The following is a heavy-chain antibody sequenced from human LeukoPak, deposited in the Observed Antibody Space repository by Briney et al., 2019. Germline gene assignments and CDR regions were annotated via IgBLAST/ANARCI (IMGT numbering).Heavy chain of an antibody. CDR3: ARGGGYSSGDFYY. Sequence: ASVKVSCKASGHTFTSYDINWVRQATAQGLEWMGWMNPNSCNTGYAQKFQGRVTMTRKTSISTAYMELSSLRSEDTAVYYCARGGGYSSGDFYYWGQGTLVTVSS. CDR1: GHTFTSYD. CDR2: MNPNSCNT. D-gene: IGHD6-19*01. V-gene: IGHV1-8*01. J-gene: IGHJ4*02.